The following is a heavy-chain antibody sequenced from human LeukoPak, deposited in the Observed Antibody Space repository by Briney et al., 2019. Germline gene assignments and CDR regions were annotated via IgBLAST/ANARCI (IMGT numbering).Heavy chain of an antibody. Sequence: GGSLRLSCAASGFTFTSYSMHWVRQAPGKGLEWVSGISWNSGSIGYADSVKGRFTISRDNAKNSLYLQMNSLRAEDTALYYCAKDPLGIQLHVFDYWGQGTLVTVSS. D-gene: IGHD5-18*01. CDR2: ISWNSGSI. CDR1: GFTFTSYS. CDR3: AKDPLGIQLHVFDY. J-gene: IGHJ4*02. V-gene: IGHV3-9*01.